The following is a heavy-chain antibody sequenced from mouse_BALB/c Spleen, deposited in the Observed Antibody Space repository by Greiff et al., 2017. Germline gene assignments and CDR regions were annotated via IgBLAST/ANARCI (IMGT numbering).Heavy chain of an antibody. V-gene: IGHV5-6-2*01. Sequence: EVMLVESGGGLVKLGGSLKLSCAASGFTFSSYYMSWVRQTPEKRLELVAAINSNGGSTYYPDTVKGRFTISRDNAKNTLYLQMSSLKSEDTALYYCARPLYYGYDEAMDYWGQGTSVTVSS. CDR2: INSNGGST. J-gene: IGHJ4*01. CDR3: ARPLYYGYDEAMDY. CDR1: GFTFSSYY. D-gene: IGHD2-2*01.